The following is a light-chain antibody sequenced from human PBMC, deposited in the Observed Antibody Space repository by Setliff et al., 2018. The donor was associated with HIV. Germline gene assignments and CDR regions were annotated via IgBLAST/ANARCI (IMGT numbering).Light chain of an antibody. CDR3: QVWDSSRDHPGVV. Sequence: SYELTQPPSVSVAPGKTARITCGGNNIETKSAHWYQQKPGQAPVLVISYDTDRPSGIPERFSGSNSGNPATLTISRVEAGDEAVYYCQVWDSSRDHPGVVFGGGTKVTVL. CDR1: NIETKS. V-gene: IGLV3-21*04. J-gene: IGLJ2*01. CDR2: YDT.